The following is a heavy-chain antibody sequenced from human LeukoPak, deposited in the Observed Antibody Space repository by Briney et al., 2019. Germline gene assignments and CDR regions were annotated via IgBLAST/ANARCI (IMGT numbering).Heavy chain of an antibody. CDR3: ARWGAEMATISPFSLDY. V-gene: IGHV3-23*01. CDR2: ISGSGGST. D-gene: IGHD5-24*01. CDR1: GFTFSSYA. Sequence: GGSLRLSCAASGFTFSSYAMSWVRQAPGKGLEWVSAISGSGGSTYYADSVKGRFTISRDNSKNTLYLQMNSLRAEDTAVYYCARWGAEMATISPFSLDYWGQGTLVTVSS. J-gene: IGHJ4*02.